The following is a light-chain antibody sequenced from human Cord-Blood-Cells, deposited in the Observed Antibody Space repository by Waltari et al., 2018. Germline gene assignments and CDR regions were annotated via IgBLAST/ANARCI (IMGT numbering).Light chain of an antibody. J-gene: IGLJ3*02. CDR3: SSYTSSSTWV. Sequence: QSALTQPASVSGSPGQSITLSRTGTSSDVGGSNYVSWYQQHPGKAPTLMIYDVSNRPSGFSNRFSGSKSANTASLTISGLQAEDEADYYCSSYTSSSTWVFGGGTKLTVL. CDR2: DVS. CDR1: SSDVGGSNY. V-gene: IGLV2-14*01.